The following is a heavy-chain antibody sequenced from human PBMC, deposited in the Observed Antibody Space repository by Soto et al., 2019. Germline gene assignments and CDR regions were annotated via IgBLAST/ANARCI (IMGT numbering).Heavy chain of an antibody. V-gene: IGHV1-69*13. Sequence: SVKVSCKASGGTFSSYAISWVRQAPGQGLEWMGGIIPIFGTANYAQKFQGRVTITADESTSTAYMELSSLRAEDTAVYYCAKVVLYTDYYYYGMDVWGQGTTVTVSS. CDR3: AKVVLYTDYYYYGMDV. CDR2: IIPIFGTA. CDR1: GGTFSSYA. J-gene: IGHJ6*02. D-gene: IGHD1-20*01.